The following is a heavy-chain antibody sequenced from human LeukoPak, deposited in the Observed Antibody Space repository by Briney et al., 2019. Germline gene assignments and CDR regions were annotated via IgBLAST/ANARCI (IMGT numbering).Heavy chain of an antibody. D-gene: IGHD1-26*01. Sequence: GGSLRLSCAASGFTFSSYGMHWVRQAPGKGLEWVAVISYDGSNKYHADSVKGRFTISRDNSKNTLYLQMNSLRAEDTAVYYCARPNDTTNYGMDVWGQGTTVTVSS. CDR1: GFTFSSYG. CDR2: ISYDGSNK. J-gene: IGHJ6*02. V-gene: IGHV3-30*03. CDR3: ARPNDTTNYGMDV.